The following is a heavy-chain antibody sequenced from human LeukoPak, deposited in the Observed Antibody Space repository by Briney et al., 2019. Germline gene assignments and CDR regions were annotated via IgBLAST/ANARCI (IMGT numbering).Heavy chain of an antibody. D-gene: IGHD3-22*01. CDR1: GGSISSYY. V-gene: IGHV4-59*12. CDR3: AREVYDSSGIRHYYYGMDV. Sequence: SETLSLTCTVSGGSISSYYWSWIRQPPGKGLEWIGYIYYSGSTNYNPSLKSRVTISVDTFKNQFSLKLSSVTAADTAVYYCAREVYDSSGIRHYYYGMDVWGQGTTVTVSS. J-gene: IGHJ6*02. CDR2: IYYSGST.